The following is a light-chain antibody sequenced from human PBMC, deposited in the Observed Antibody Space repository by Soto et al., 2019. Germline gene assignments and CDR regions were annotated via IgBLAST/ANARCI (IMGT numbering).Light chain of an antibody. CDR2: GAS. V-gene: IGKV3-20*01. J-gene: IGKJ5*01. CDR3: QHYVTSSIT. CDR1: QSVSSTS. Sequence: SGLSLPPSHPFLSPGGKATLFCLASQSVSSTSLAWYQQKPGQTPRLLIYGASSRATGTPDRISGGGSGTHFTLTISRLEPEDFAVYYCQHYVTSSITFGQGTLLEIK.